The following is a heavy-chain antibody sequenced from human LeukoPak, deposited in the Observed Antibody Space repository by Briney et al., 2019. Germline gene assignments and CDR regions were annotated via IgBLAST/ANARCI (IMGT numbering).Heavy chain of an antibody. Sequence: GESLKISCKGSGYSFTHYWIGWVRRMPGKGLEWMGRIDPSDSYTNYSPSFQGHVTISADKSISTAYLQWSSLKASDTAMYYCARHNGYSSSWYTFGPYYYYGMDVWGQGTTVTVSS. D-gene: IGHD6-13*01. CDR1: GYSFTHYW. J-gene: IGHJ6*02. CDR3: ARHNGYSSSWYTFGPYYYYGMDV. V-gene: IGHV5-10-1*01. CDR2: IDPSDSYT.